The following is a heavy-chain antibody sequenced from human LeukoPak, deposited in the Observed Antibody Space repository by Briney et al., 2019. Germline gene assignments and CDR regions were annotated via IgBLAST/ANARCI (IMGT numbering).Heavy chain of an antibody. CDR2: IRYDGSNK. D-gene: IGHD3-22*01. J-gene: IGHJ3*02. CDR1: GFTFSSYG. Sequence: GGSLRLSWAASGFTFSSYGMHWVRQAPGKGLEWVAFIRYDGSNKYYADSVKGRFTISRDNSKNTLYLQMNSLRAEDMAVYYCAKDFPVVVILDKYDAFDIWGQGTMVTVSS. CDR3: AKDFPVVVILDKYDAFDI. V-gene: IGHV3-30*02.